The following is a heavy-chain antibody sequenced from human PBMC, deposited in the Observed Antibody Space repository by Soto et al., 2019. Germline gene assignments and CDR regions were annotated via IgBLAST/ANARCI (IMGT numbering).Heavy chain of an antibody. J-gene: IGHJ4*02. D-gene: IGHD2-2*01. CDR3: VGEVGFQLIY. CDR1: GFTFSTHS. CDR2: ITSSDVTM. Sequence: EVQLVESGGGLVQPGGSLRLSCAASGFTFSTHSMNWVRQAPGKGLERISYITSSDVTMYADSVKGRFTISRDNAKNSLYLQMNSLRGEDTAVYFCVGEVGFQLIYWGQGTLVTVSS. V-gene: IGHV3-48*01.